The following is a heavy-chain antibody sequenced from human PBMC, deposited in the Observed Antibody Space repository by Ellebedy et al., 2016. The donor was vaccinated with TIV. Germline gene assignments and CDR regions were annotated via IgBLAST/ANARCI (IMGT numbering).Heavy chain of an antibody. Sequence: GGSLRLXXAASGFTFRTYGMGWVRQAPGKGLEWVATIGYDGSNSYYSDSVKGRFTISRDNAKNSLFLQMNSLRVEDTAVYYCAKARFGESNYFDYWGQGALVTVSS. J-gene: IGHJ4*02. CDR1: GFTFRTYG. CDR3: AKARFGESNYFDY. D-gene: IGHD3-10*01. CDR2: IGYDGSNS. V-gene: IGHV3-33*03.